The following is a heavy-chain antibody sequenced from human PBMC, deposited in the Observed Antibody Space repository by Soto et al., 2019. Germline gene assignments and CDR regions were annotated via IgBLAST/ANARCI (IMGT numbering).Heavy chain of an antibody. CDR2: TKPDSGNT. CDR1: GYTFTSHD. V-gene: IGHV1-8*01. D-gene: IGHD2-15*01. J-gene: IGHJ4*02. Sequence: AASVKVSCKASGYTFTSHDINWVRQATGQGLDWMGWTKPDSGNTGYAQKFQRRLTISRETSISPFYMEVRSLRFEDTAIYHCERDRTFDYWGQGTLVTASS. CDR3: ERDRTFDY.